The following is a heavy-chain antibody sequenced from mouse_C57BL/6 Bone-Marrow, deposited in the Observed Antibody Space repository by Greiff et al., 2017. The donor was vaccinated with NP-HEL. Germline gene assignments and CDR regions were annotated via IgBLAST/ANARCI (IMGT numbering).Heavy chain of an antibody. D-gene: IGHD1-1*01. J-gene: IGHJ4*01. CDR3: ARAITTVDYAMDY. V-gene: IGHV1-80*01. CDR1: GYAFSSYW. Sequence: QVQLQQSGAELVKPGASVKISCKASGYAFSSYWMNWVKQRPGKGLEWIGQIYPGDGDTNYNGKFKGKATLTADKSSSTAYMQLSSLTSEDSAVYFCARAITTVDYAMDYWGQGTSVTVSS. CDR2: IYPGDGDT.